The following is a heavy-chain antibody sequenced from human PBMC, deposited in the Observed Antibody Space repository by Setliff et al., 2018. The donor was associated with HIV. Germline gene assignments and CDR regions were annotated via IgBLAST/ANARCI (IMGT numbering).Heavy chain of an antibody. CDR2: IYTSGGT. CDR1: GGSSNSYY. D-gene: IGHD3-3*01. J-gene: IGHJ4*02. V-gene: IGHV4-4*09. CDR3: ARATRTIFGVVYFDY. Sequence: PSETLSLTCTVSGGSSNSYYWSWIRQPPGKGLEWIGCIYTSGGTNYNPSLKSRVTISVDTSKNQFSLKLNSVTAADTAVYYCARATRTIFGVVYFDYWGQGTLVTVS.